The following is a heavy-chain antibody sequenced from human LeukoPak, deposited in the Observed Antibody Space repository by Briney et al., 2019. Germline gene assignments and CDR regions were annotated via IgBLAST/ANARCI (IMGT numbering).Heavy chain of an antibody. Sequence: ASVKVSCKASGYTFTSYGISWVRQAPGQGLEWMGWISAYNGNTSYAQKLQGRVTMTTDTSTSTAYMELRSLRSDDTAVYYCARVMIYYGSGSYFDYWGQGTLVTVSS. V-gene: IGHV1-18*01. J-gene: IGHJ4*02. CDR2: ISAYNGNT. CDR3: ARVMIYYGSGSYFDY. CDR1: GYTFTSYG. D-gene: IGHD3-10*01.